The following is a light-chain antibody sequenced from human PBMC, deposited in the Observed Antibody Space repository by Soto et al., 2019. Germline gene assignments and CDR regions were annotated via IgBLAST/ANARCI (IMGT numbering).Light chain of an antibody. Sequence: QSVLTQPASVSGSPGQSITISCTGTSSDVGGYNYVSWYQQHPGKAPKLMIYEVSNRPSGVSNRFSGSKSGNTASLTISGLLADDEADYYCSSYTSNSTLYVFGTGTKLTVL. CDR3: SSYTSNSTLYV. CDR2: EVS. J-gene: IGLJ1*01. V-gene: IGLV2-14*01. CDR1: SSDVGGYNY.